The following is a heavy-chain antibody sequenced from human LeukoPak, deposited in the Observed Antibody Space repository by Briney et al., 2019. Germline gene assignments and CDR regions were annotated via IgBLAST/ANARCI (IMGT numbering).Heavy chain of an antibody. CDR3: ANQEWLRFNLNAFDI. V-gene: IGHV1-46*01. CDR2: INPSGGST. D-gene: IGHD5-12*01. CDR1: GYTFTSYY. Sequence: ASVKVSCKASGYTFTSYYMHWVRQAPGQGLEWMGIINPSGGSTSYAQKFQGRVTMTRDMSTSTDYMELSSLRSEDTAVYYCANQEWLRFNLNAFDIWGQGTMVTVSS. J-gene: IGHJ3*02.